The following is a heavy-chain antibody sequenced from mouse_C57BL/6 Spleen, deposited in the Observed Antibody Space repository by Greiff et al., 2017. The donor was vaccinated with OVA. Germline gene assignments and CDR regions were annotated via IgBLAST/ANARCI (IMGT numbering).Heavy chain of an antibody. Sequence: VQLQQSGAELVKPGASVKLSCTASGFNINDYYMHWVKQRTEQGLEWIGRIDPEDGETKYAPKFKGKATITADTSSNTAYLQLSSLTSEDTAVYYGALCYGYGGVFDYWGQGTTLTVSS. CDR1: GFNINDYY. V-gene: IGHV14-2*01. D-gene: IGHD2-2*01. CDR2: IDPEDGET. CDR3: ALCYGYGGVFDY. J-gene: IGHJ2*01.